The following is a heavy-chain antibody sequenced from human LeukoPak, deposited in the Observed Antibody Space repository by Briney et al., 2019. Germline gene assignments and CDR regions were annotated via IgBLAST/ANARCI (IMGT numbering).Heavy chain of an antibody. CDR2: IYSGGGT. J-gene: IGHJ3*02. CDR3: AARWGYNGFDT. D-gene: IGHD5-18*01. CDR1: GFIVSSNH. V-gene: IGHV3-53*01. Sequence: GGSLRLSCAASGFIVSSNHMSWVRQAPGKGLEWVSVIYSGGGTYYADSVKGRFTISRDKSKNTLYLQMNSLRAEDTALFYCAARWGYNGFDTWGQGTMVAVSS.